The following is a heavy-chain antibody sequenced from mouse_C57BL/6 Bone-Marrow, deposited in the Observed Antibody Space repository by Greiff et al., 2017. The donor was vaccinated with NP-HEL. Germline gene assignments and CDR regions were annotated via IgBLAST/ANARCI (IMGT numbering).Heavy chain of an antibody. CDR1: GYTFTSYW. V-gene: IGHV1-69*01. CDR2: IDPSDSYT. Sequence: QVQLQQPGAELVMPGASVKLSCKASGYTFTSYWMHWVKQRPGQGLEWIGEIDPSDSYTNYNQKFKGKSTLTVDKSSSTAYMQLSSLTSEDSAVYYCANLITTVVATVDYYAMDYWGQGTSVTVSS. D-gene: IGHD1-1*01. J-gene: IGHJ4*01. CDR3: ANLITTVVATVDYYAMDY.